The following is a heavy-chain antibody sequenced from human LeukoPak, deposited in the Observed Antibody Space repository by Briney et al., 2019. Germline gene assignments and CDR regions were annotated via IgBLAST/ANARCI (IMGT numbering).Heavy chain of an antibody. CDR1: EITVSNSY. CDR3: ARATSYSFLY. J-gene: IGHJ4*02. D-gene: IGHD2-15*01. V-gene: IGHV3-66*01. CDR2: IFSGGSA. Sequence: PGGSLRLSCAASEITVSNSYMNWVRQAPGKGLEWVSIIFSGGSAYYADSVKGRFTISRDNYKNTLYLQMNSLRAEDTAMYYCARATSYSFLYCGQGTLGSVSS.